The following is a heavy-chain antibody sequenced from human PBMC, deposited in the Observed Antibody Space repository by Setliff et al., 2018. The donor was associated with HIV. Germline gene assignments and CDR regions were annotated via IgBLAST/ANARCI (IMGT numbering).Heavy chain of an antibody. J-gene: IGHJ4*02. CDR2: IVVGSGNT. V-gene: IGHV1-58*01. Sequence: SVKVSCKASGFTFTSSAVQWVRQARGQRLEWIGWIVVGSGNTNYAQKFQERVTITRDMSASTAYMELSSLRSEDTAVYYCAVGYYYDSSGYWPNYWGQGTLVTVS. D-gene: IGHD3-22*01. CDR1: GFTFTSSA. CDR3: AVGYYYDSSGYWPNY.